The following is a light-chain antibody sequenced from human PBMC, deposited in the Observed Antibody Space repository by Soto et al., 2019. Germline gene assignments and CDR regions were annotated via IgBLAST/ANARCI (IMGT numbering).Light chain of an antibody. Sequence: QLVLTQSPSASASVGDSVKLTCILASGHSNYAIAWHQQQPGKGPRYLIGLNSDGNRIKGDGIPHRFSGSSSGAERYLTTSSLRSGCGADYYCQTWGTGRVFGGGTKLTVL. J-gene: IGLJ3*02. V-gene: IGLV4-69*01. CDR1: SGHSNYA. CDR2: LNSDGNR. CDR3: QTWGTGRV.